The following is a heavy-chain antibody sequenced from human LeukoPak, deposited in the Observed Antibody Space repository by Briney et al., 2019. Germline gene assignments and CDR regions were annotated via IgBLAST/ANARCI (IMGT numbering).Heavy chain of an antibody. CDR1: GDSISCYY. J-gene: IGHJ3*01. V-gene: IGHV4-59*08. CDR3: ARSERIIMILGGAFDV. D-gene: IGHD3-22*01. Sequence: SETLSLTCTVSGDSISCYYWSWIRQPPGKGLEWIGYIYYSGSTNYNPSLKSRVTISVDTSKNQFSLKLSSVTAADTAVYFCARSERIIMILGGAFDVWGQGAMVTVSS. CDR2: IYYSGST.